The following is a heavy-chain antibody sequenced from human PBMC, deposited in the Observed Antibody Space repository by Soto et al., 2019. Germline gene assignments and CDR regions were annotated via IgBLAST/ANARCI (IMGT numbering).Heavy chain of an antibody. V-gene: IGHV4-61*01. CDR1: GGSVSSGSYY. J-gene: IGHJ6*02. CDR2: IYYSGST. Sequence: PSETLSLTCTVSGGSVSSGSYYWSWIRQPPGKGLEWIGYIYYSGSTNYNPSLKSRVTISVDRSKNQFSLKLSSVTAADTAVYYCARDRGITGTTGFYYYYGMDVWGQGTTVTVSS. D-gene: IGHD1-7*01. CDR3: ARDRGITGTTGFYYYYGMDV.